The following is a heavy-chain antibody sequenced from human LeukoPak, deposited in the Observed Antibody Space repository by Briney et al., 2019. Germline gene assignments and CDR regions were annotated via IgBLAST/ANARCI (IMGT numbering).Heavy chain of an antibody. D-gene: IGHD3-10*01. CDR1: GYTLTSYG. V-gene: IGHV1-18*01. J-gene: IGHJ4*02. Sequence: ASVKVSCKASGYTLTSYGISWVRQAPGQGLEWMGWISAYNGNTNYAQKLQGRVTMTTDTSTSTAYMELRSLRSDDTAVYYCATQYYYGSGPKNWGQGTLVTVSS. CDR2: ISAYNGNT. CDR3: ATQYYYGSGPKN.